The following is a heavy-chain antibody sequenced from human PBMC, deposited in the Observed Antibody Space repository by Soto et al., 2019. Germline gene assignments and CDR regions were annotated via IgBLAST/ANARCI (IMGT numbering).Heavy chain of an antibody. CDR1: GFTFTKNS. CDR3: AREEAKMVLQALYYYYSMDV. Sequence: EVQLVESGGGLVKPGGSLRLSCAASGFTFTKNSMNWVRQAPGKGLEWVSYISRSSSYIYYAESVKGRFTISRDNVKNSLYLQMNSLGAEDTAVYYCAREEAKMVLQALYYYYSMDVWGQGTTVTVSS. V-gene: IGHV3-21*01. J-gene: IGHJ6*02. D-gene: IGHD2-8*01. CDR2: ISRSSSYI.